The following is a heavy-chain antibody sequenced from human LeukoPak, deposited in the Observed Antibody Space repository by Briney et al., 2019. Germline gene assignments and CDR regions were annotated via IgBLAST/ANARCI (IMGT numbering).Heavy chain of an antibody. Sequence: SETLSLTCAVSGVSISSSNWWSWVRQSPGKKLEWIGAIYHSGSTTYNPSFKSRVTIAVDKSKSQFSLRLRSVTAADTAVYYCARVPFFSNGYGFDYWGQGLLVTVSS. CDR1: GVSISSSNW. J-gene: IGHJ4*02. CDR3: ARVPFFSNGYGFDY. V-gene: IGHV4-4*02. D-gene: IGHD5-18*01. CDR2: IYHSGST.